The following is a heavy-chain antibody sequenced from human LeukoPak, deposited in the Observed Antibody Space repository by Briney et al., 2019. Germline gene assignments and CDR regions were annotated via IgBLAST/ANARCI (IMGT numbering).Heavy chain of an antibody. Sequence: SQTLSLTPTLSPASASDYYGSSIPEPAGPRLRWSGRTHTSGSANYNPSLTSRVTMAVDTSKNQSSVKLTSVTGADMAVYYCARGRWNTGMDSPYYFDLWGQGTLVTVSS. V-gene: IGHV4-4*07. CDR3: ARGRWNTGMDSPYYFDL. CDR1: PASASDYY. CDR2: THTSGSA. D-gene: IGHD1/OR15-1a*01. J-gene: IGHJ4*02.